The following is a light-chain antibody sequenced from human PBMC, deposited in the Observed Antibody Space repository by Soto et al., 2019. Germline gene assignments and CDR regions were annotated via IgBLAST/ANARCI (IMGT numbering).Light chain of an antibody. CDR1: QSISSW. Sequence: DIQMTQSPSTLSAPAGDRVTINCRASQSISSWLAWYQHKPGKAPKLLIYDASNLDSGVPSRFSGSGSGTEFTLTISSLQPDDFATYYCQHYNSYSEAFGQGTKVDIK. CDR2: DAS. CDR3: QHYNSYSEA. J-gene: IGKJ1*01. V-gene: IGKV1-5*01.